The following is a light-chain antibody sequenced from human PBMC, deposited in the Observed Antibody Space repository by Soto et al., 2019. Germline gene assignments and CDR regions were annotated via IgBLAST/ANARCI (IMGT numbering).Light chain of an antibody. CDR2: DVS. J-gene: IGKJ1*01. CDR1: QSISSW. V-gene: IGKV1-5*01. CDR3: QQYSTFWT. Sequence: DIQMTQSPSTLSASVGDRVTITCRASQSISSWLAWYQQKPGKAPKLLIYDVSSLQSGVSSRFSGSGSGTEFTLSISSLQPDDSATYYCQQYSTFWTFDQGTKVEIK.